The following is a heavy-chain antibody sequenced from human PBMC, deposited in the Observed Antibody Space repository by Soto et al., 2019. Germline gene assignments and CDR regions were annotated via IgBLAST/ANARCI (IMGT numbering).Heavy chain of an antibody. J-gene: IGHJ4*02. D-gene: IGHD3-16*01. CDR2: INWTSDI. CDR3: AISQDRGGRTTFIY. Sequence: GGSQRLFTQSCGFTFDENVMHLARHAPEKGLVSVAGINWTSDIGYADSVKGRFTISRDNAENSLYLQMNSLRAEDTALYYCAISQDRGGRTTFIYWGQGT. V-gene: IGHV3-9*01. CDR1: GFTFDENV.